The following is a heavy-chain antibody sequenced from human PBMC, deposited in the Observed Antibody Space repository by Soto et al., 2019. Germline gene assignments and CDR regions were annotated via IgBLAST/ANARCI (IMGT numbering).Heavy chain of an antibody. D-gene: IGHD3-16*01. J-gene: IGHJ4*02. CDR1: GFTFSSYG. CDR2: INSAGST. V-gene: IGHV3-23*01. CDR3: AKGGVNIPLDD. Sequence: SLRLSCAAPGFTFSSYGMSWVRQGPGKGLGWVSSINSAGSTYYADSVKGRFTISRDNSKNTLYVQMNSLRAEDTAVYYCAKGGVNIPLDDWGQGTLVTVSS.